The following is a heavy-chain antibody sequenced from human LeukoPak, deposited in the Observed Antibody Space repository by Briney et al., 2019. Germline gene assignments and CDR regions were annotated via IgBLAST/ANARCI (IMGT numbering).Heavy chain of an antibody. CDR3: AREGVGIKDLDY. CDR2: IEKTGSYV. D-gene: IGHD1-26*01. Sequence: GGSLRLSCAASGFTFSNYIMDWVRQAPGKGLEWVSSIEKTGSYVYHVDSVRGRFTISRDNAKNSLYLQMNSLRAEDAAVYYCAREGVGIKDLDYWGQGTLVTVSS. CDR1: GFTFSNYI. J-gene: IGHJ4*02. V-gene: IGHV3-21*01.